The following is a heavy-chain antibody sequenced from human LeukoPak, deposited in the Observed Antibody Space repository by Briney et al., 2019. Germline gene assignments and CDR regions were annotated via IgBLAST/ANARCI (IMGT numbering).Heavy chain of an antibody. D-gene: IGHD1-26*01. Sequence: PGGSLRLSCAASGFTFDDYAMHWVRQAPGKGLEWVSGISWNSGSIGYADSVKGRFTISRDKAKNSLYLQMNSLRAEDTALYYCAKDNSEWELLPTFFDYWGQGTLVTVSS. J-gene: IGHJ4*02. CDR2: ISWNSGSI. CDR1: GFTFDDYA. V-gene: IGHV3-9*01. CDR3: AKDNSEWELLPTFFDY.